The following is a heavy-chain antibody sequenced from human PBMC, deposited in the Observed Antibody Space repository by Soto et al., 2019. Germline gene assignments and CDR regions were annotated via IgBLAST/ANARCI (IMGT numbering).Heavy chain of an antibody. CDR3: ARAGYCSSTSCSYNWFDP. V-gene: IGHV4-34*01. Sequence: PSETLSLTCAFYGGSFSGYYWSWIRQPPGKGLEWIGEINHSGSTNYNPSLKSRVTISVDTSKNQFSLKLSSVTAADTAVYYCARAGYCSSTSCSYNWFDPWGQGTLVTVSS. D-gene: IGHD2-2*03. CDR2: INHSGST. CDR1: GGSFSGYY. J-gene: IGHJ5*02.